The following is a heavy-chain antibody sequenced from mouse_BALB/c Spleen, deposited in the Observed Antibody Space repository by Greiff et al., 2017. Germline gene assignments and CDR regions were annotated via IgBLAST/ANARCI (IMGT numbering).Heavy chain of an antibody. CDR3: AKEGIITTVVAPDWYFDV. D-gene: IGHD1-1*01. V-gene: IGHV2-3*01. CDR2: IWGDGST. CDR1: GFSLTSYG. J-gene: IGHJ1*01. Sequence: VKLMESGPGLVAPSQSLSITCTVSGFSLTSYGVSWVRQPPGKGLEWLGVIWGDGSTNYHSALISRLSISKDNSKSQVFLKLNSLQTDDTATYYCAKEGIITTVVAPDWYFDVWGAGTTVTVSS.